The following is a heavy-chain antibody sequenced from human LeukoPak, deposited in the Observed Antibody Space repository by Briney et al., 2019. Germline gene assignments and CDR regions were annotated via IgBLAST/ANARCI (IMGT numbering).Heavy chain of an antibody. J-gene: IGHJ4*02. CDR3: ALGQWEPKGSY. CDR1: GGSLSGYY. Sequence: PSETLSFTCAGYGGSLSGYYWSWIRQPPGMRLEWIGEINHSGGTNYNPSLKSRVTISLDASRSQFSLNLNSVTVADSAVYYCALGQWEPKGSYWGQGTLVTSSS. D-gene: IGHD1-26*01. V-gene: IGHV4-34*01. CDR2: INHSGGT.